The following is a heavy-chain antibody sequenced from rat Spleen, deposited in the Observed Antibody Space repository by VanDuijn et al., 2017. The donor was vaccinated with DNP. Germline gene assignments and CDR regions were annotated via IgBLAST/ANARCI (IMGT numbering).Heavy chain of an antibody. CDR2: ISHNGGYN. CDR3: TTDNSGLNWFAF. Sequence: EVQLVESGGGLVRPGRSLKLSCAASGSAFSDYYMAWVRQAPAKGLEWVASISHNGGYNYYRDSVKGRFTISRDYAKTSLYLQMDSLRSEDTATYYCTTDNSGLNWFAFWGQGTLVTVSS. V-gene: IGHV5-20*01. D-gene: IGHD4-3*01. CDR1: GSAFSDYY. J-gene: IGHJ3*01.